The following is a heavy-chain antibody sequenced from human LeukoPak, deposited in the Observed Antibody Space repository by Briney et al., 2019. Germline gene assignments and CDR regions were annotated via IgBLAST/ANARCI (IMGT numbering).Heavy chain of an antibody. CDR2: IYSGGST. CDR3: ARADYGNDY. D-gene: IGHD4/OR15-4a*01. V-gene: IGHV3-53*01. J-gene: IGHJ4*02. Sequence: PGGSLRLSCAASGFTFSTYAMSWVRQAPGKGLEWVSVIYSGGSTYYADSVKGRFTISRDNSKNTLYLQMNSLRAEDTAVYYCARADYGNDYWGQGTLVTVSS. CDR1: GFTFSTYA.